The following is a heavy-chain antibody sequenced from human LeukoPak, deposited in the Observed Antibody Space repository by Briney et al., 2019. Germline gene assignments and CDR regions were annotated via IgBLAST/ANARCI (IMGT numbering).Heavy chain of an antibody. Sequence: SETLSLTCTVSGGSISRGNYYWNWIRQPAGTGLEWLGHIHTSGSTNYNPSLKSRVTISVDTSKNQFSLKLSSVTAADTAVYYCAKDRGSTYTGYYYYYYMDVWGKGTTVTVSS. D-gene: IGHD2-2*02. CDR1: GGSISRGNYY. V-gene: IGHV4-61*09. CDR2: IHTSGST. J-gene: IGHJ6*03. CDR3: AKDRGSTYTGYYYYYYMDV.